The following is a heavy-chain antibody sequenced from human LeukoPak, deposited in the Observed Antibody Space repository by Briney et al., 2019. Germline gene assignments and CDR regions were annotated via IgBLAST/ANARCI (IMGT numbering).Heavy chain of an antibody. J-gene: IGHJ4*02. Sequence: GESLKISCKGSGYSFTSYWVGWVRQMPGKGLEWMGIIYPGDSDTRYSPFFQGQVTISADKSISTAYLQWSSLKASDTAMYYCARFTTIFTYDYWGQGTLVTVSS. V-gene: IGHV5-51*01. CDR3: ARFTTIFTYDY. CDR1: GYSFTSYW. D-gene: IGHD3-9*01. CDR2: IYPGDSDT.